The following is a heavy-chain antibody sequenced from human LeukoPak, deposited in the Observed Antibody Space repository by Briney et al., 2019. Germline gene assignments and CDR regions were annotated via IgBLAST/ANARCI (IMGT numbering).Heavy chain of an antibody. CDR3: ARDTIVATTTFNFDY. D-gene: IGHD5-12*01. CDR2: IKQDGSEK. V-gene: IGHV3-7*01. J-gene: IGHJ4*02. Sequence: GGSLRLSCAASEFTFSTYWMSWVRQAPGKGLEWVADIKQDGSEKYYVHSVKGRFTISRQNAKNSLFLQMNSLRAEDTAVYYCARDTIVATTTFNFDYWGQGTLVTVSS. CDR1: EFTFSTYW.